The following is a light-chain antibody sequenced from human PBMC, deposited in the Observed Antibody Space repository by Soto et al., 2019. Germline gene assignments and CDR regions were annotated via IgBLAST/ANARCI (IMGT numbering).Light chain of an antibody. V-gene: IGLV2-14*01. J-gene: IGLJ1*01. CDR2: EVS. Sequence: QSALTQPASVSGSPGQSITISCTGTSSDVGGYNYVSWYQQHPGKAPKLMIYEVSNRPSGVSNRFSGSKSGNTPSLTISGLQAEDEDDYYCSSYTSSSTPHVFGTGTKLTVL. CDR1: SSDVGGYNY. CDR3: SSYTSSSTPHV.